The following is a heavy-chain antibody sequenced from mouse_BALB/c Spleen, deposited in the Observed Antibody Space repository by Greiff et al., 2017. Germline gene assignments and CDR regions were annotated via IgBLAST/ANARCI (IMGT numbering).Heavy chain of an antibody. Sequence: VQLQQSGAELMKPGASVKISCKATGYTFSSYWIEWVKQRPGHGLEWIGEILPGSGSTNYNEKFKGKATLTVDKSSSTAYMHLNSLTSEDSAVYYCARGDRLSWFAYWGQGTLVTVSA. J-gene: IGHJ3*01. CDR3: ARGDRLSWFAY. CDR1: GYTFSSYW. CDR2: ILPGSGST. V-gene: IGHV1-9*01.